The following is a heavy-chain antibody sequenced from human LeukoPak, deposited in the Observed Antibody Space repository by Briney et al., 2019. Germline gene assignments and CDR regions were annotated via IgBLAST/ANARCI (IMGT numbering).Heavy chain of an antibody. J-gene: IGHJ4*02. CDR2: INPRGGST. D-gene: IGHD4-17*01. CDR3: AREDADYTFSFDF. CDR1: GYTFTRNY. Sequence: ASVKVSCKASGYTFTRNYMHWVRQAPGQGLEWMGIINPRGGSTTYAQKFQGRLTMTRDTSTSTVYMELSSLTSEDTAVYYCAREDADYTFSFDFWGQGTLVTVSS. V-gene: IGHV1-46*01.